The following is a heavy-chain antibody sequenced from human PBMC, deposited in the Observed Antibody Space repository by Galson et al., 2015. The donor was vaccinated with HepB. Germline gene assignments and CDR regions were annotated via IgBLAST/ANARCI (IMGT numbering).Heavy chain of an antibody. D-gene: IGHD1-26*01. Sequence: SLRLSCAASGFTFSSYGMHWVRQAPGKGLEWVAVISYDGSNKYYADSVKGRFTISRDNSKNTLYLQMNSLRAEDTAVYYCAKDEWELPNTPFDYWGQGTLVTVSS. CDR2: ISYDGSNK. J-gene: IGHJ4*02. CDR1: GFTFSSYG. V-gene: IGHV3-30*18. CDR3: AKDEWELPNTPFDY.